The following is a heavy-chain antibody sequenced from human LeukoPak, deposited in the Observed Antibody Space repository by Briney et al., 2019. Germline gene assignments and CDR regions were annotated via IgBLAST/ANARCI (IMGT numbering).Heavy chain of an antibody. D-gene: IGHD3-22*01. CDR2: ISSISRYI. V-gene: IGHV3-21*01. Sequence: GGSLRLSCAASGFTFRSNSLNWVRQAPGKGLEWVSSISSISRYIYYADSVEGRFTISRDNAKNSLYLQMNSLRTEDTAVYYCARGSSGYYSPIDYWGQGTLVTVSS. CDR1: GFTFRSNS. J-gene: IGHJ4*02. CDR3: ARGSSGYYSPIDY.